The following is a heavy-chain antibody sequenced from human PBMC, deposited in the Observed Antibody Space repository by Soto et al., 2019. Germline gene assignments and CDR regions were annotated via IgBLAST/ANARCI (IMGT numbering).Heavy chain of an antibody. CDR2: SSATGAGT. J-gene: IGHJ4*02. CDR1: GFTFSSYG. V-gene: IGHV3-23*01. Sequence: EVQLLESGGGLVQPGGSLRLSCAASGFTFSSYGMTWVRQAPGKGLEWVSFSSATGAGTYYADSVKGRFTISRGNSKNTLYLQMTGLRADDTAVYYCAKDRRAGGNYGFYSDFWGQGALVIVSS. CDR3: AKDRRAGGNYGFYSDF. D-gene: IGHD1-7*01.